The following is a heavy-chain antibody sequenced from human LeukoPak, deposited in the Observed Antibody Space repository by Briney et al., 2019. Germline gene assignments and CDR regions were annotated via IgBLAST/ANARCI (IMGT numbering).Heavy chain of an antibody. CDR2: IYYSGST. J-gene: IGHJ4*02. V-gene: IGHV4-30-4*08. Sequence: SQTLSLTCTVSGGSISSGDDYWSWIRQPPGKGLECIGYIYYSGSTYYNPSLKSRVTISVDTSKNQFSLKLSSVTAADTAVYYCARSLVGELSFQFDYWGQGTLVTVSS. CDR3: ARSLVGELSFQFDY. D-gene: IGHD3-16*02. CDR1: GGSISSGDDY.